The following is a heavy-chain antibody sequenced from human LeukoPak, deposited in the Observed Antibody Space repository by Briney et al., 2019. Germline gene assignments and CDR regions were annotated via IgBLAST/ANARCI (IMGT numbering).Heavy chain of an antibody. J-gene: IGHJ3*02. Sequence: SGGSLRLSCAASGFTFRSYAMNWVRQAPGKGLEWVSSISGSGGSTYYADSVKGRFTISRDNSKNTLYLQMNSLRADDTAVYYCAKDGWEYHFDTSGPFDAFDIWGQGTMVTVSS. CDR1: GFTFRSYA. D-gene: IGHD3-22*01. V-gene: IGHV3-23*01. CDR2: ISGSGGST. CDR3: AKDGWEYHFDTSGPFDAFDI.